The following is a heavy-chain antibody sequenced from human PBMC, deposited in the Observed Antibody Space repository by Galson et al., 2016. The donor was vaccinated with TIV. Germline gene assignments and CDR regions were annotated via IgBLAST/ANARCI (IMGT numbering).Heavy chain of an antibody. V-gene: IGHV1-8*01. D-gene: IGHD4-17*01. CDR1: GYTFTSFD. Sequence: SVKVSCKASGYTFTSFDISWIRQAPGQGLEWMGWMSPSNGNTGYAQKFRGRITMTRHPSTTTVYMELSGLTSEDTAVYYCARGLDYGDRRGWEYWGQGTLVTVSS. CDR2: MSPSNGNT. J-gene: IGHJ4*02. CDR3: ARGLDYGDRRGWEY.